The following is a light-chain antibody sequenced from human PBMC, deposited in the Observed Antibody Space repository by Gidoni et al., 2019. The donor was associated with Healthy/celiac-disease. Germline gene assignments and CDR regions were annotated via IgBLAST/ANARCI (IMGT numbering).Light chain of an antibody. CDR2: KAS. Sequence: DIQMTQSPSTLSASVGDRVTITCRASQSISSWLAWYQQKPGKAPKLLIYKASSLESGVPSRFSGSGSGAEFTLTISSLQPDDFATYYCLQYKSYRTFGQGTKVEIK. J-gene: IGKJ1*01. CDR1: QSISSW. CDR3: LQYKSYRT. V-gene: IGKV1-5*03.